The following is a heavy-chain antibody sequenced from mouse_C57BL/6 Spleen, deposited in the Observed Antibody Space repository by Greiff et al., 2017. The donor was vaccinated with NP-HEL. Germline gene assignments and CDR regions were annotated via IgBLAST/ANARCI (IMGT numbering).Heavy chain of an antibody. Sequence: QVQLQQPGAELVKPGASVKLSCKASGYTFTSYWMHWVKQRPGQGLEWIGMIHPNSGSTNYNEKFKSKATLTVDKSSSTAYMQLSSLTSEDSAVYYCGSSNYEFAYWGQGTLVTVSA. D-gene: IGHD2-5*01. V-gene: IGHV1-64*01. J-gene: IGHJ3*01. CDR3: GSSNYEFAY. CDR1: GYTFTSYW. CDR2: IHPNSGST.